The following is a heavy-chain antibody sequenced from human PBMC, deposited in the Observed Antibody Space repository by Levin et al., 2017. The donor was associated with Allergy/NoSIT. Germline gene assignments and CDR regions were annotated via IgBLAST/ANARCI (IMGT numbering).Heavy chain of an antibody. V-gene: IGHV1-2*02. CDR2: ISPRTGGT. J-gene: IGHJ4*02. D-gene: IGHD1-26*01. CDR1: GYTFTGYY. CDR3: ARDLGGSHPSFDW. Sequence: GESLKISCKASGYTFTGYYIHWVRQAPGQGLEWMGWISPRTGGTFHAQKFQGRVTMTRDTSIGTAYMDLSSLTSDDTAVYFCARDLGGSHPSFDWWGQGTLVTVSS.